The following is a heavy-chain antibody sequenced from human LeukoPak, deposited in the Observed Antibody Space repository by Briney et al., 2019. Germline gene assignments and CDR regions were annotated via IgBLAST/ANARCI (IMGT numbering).Heavy chain of an antibody. CDR3: ARGYSRGYSYALTLYYFDY. CDR2: INHSGST. J-gene: IGHJ4*02. CDR1: GGSFSGYY. Sequence: SETLSLTCAVSGGSFSGYYWSWIRQPPGKGLEWIGEINHSGSTNYNPSLKSRVTISVDTSKNQFSLKLSSVTAADTAVYYCARGYSRGYSYALTLYYFDYWGQGTLVTVSS. V-gene: IGHV4-34*01. D-gene: IGHD5-18*01.